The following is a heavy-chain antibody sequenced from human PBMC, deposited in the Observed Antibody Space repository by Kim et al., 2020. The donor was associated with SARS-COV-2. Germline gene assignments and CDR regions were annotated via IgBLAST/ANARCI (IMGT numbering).Heavy chain of an antibody. V-gene: IGHV3-21*01. CDR1: GFTFSSYS. Sequence: GGSLRLSCAASGFTFSSYSMNWVCQAPGKGLEWVSSISSSSSYIYYADSVKGRFTISRDNAKNSLYLQMNSLRAEDTAVYYCARGGGGIQLWFNTGYWGQGTLVTVSS. D-gene: IGHD5-18*01. CDR2: ISSSSSYI. J-gene: IGHJ4*02. CDR3: ARGGGGIQLWFNTGY.